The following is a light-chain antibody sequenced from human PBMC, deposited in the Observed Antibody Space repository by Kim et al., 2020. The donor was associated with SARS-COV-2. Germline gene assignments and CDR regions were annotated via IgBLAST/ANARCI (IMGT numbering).Light chain of an antibody. CDR3: QQSYSTPRGPFT. CDR1: QSISSY. CDR2: AAS. J-gene: IGKJ3*01. V-gene: IGKV1-39*01. Sequence: DIQMTQCPSSLSASVGDRVTITCRASQSISSYLNWYQQKPGKAPKLLIYAASSLQSGVPSRFSGSGSGTDFTLTISSLQPEDFATYYCQQSYSTPRGPFTFGPGTKVDIK.